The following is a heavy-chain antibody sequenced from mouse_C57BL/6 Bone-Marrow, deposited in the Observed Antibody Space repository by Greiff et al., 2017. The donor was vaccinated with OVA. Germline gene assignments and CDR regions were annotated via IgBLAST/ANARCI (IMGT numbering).Heavy chain of an antibody. CDR2: IDPSDSYT. CDR3: AREGVWVRFYAMDY. V-gene: IGHV1-59*01. Sequence: QVQLQQPGAELVRPGTSVKLSCKASGYTFTSYWMHWVKQRPGQGLEWIGVIDPSDSYTNYNQKFKGKATLTVDTSSSTAYMQLSSLTSEDSAVYYCAREGVWVRFYAMDYWGQGTSVTVSS. D-gene: IGHD2-14*01. J-gene: IGHJ4*01. CDR1: GYTFTSYW.